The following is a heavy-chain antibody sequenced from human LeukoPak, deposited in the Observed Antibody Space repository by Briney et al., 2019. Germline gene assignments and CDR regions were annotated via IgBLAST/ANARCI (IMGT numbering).Heavy chain of an antibody. Sequence: GASVKVSCKASGGTFSSYAISWVRQAPGQGLEWMGWIIPILGIANYAQKFQGRVTITADKSTSTAYMELSSLRSEDTAVYYCARTVPPLHDMAGGGQGPTPTSP. D-gene: IGHD1-14*01. J-gene: IGHJ6*02. CDR2: IIPILGIA. CDR3: ARTVPPLHDMAG. CDR1: GGTFSSYA. V-gene: IGHV1-69*10.